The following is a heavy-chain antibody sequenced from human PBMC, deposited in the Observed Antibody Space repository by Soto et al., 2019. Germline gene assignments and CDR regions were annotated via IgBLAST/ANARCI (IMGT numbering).Heavy chain of an antibody. Sequence: GGSLRLSCAASGFTVSSNYMSWVRQAPGKGLEWVSVIYSDGSTYYADSVKGRFTISRDNAKNTLYLQMNSLRAEDTAVYYCVRGDGDYYAGNGYLGRHWGQGTLVTVSS. J-gene: IGHJ4*02. CDR1: GFTVSSNY. V-gene: IGHV3-66*01. CDR2: IYSDGST. CDR3: VRGDGDYYAGNGYLGRH. D-gene: IGHD3-22*01.